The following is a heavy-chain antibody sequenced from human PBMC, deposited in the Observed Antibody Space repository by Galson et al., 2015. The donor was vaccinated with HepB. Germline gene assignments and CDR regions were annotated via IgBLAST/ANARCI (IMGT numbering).Heavy chain of an antibody. CDR3: ATACRWARTCRDAFDI. CDR2: IGTSGTTI. J-gene: IGHJ3*02. V-gene: IGHV3-48*01. Sequence: SLRLSCAASGFTFRNYGMNWVRQAPGTGLEWIAYIGTSGTTIYYADSVQGRFTISRDNAENSLYLQMNSLRAEDPATYYCATACRWARTCRDAFDIWGQGTMVTVSS. CDR1: GFTFRNYG. D-gene: IGHD3-16*01.